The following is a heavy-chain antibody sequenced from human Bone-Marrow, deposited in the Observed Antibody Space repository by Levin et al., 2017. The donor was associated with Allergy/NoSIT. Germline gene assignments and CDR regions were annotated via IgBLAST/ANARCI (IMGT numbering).Heavy chain of an antibody. D-gene: IGHD6-19*01. Sequence: GESLKISCAASGFTFSSNSMNWVRQAPGKGLEWVSSISSRSNYIYYADSVKGRFTISRDNAKHSLYLQTNSLRVDDTAVYYCARDRAASAVAGPYYFDCWGQGTLVTVSS. CDR3: ARDRAASAVAGPYYFDC. CDR1: GFTFSSNS. V-gene: IGHV3-21*01. CDR2: ISSRSNYI. J-gene: IGHJ4*02.